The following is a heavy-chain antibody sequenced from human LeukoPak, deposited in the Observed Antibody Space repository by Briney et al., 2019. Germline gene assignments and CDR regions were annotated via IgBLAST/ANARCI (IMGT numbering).Heavy chain of an antibody. Sequence: SETLSLTCAVYGGSFSGYYWSWIRQPLGKGLEWIGEINHSGSTNYNPSLKSRVTISVDTSKNQFSLKLSSVTAADTAVYYCARRAVTRPFYGMDVWGQGTTVTVSS. V-gene: IGHV4-34*01. CDR1: GGSFSGYY. CDR2: INHSGST. D-gene: IGHD4-17*01. CDR3: ARRAVTRPFYGMDV. J-gene: IGHJ6*02.